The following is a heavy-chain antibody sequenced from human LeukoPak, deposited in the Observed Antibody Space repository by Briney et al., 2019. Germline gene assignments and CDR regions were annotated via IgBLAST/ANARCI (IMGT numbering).Heavy chain of an antibody. V-gene: IGHV4-59*01. D-gene: IGHD2-2*01. Sequence: SETLSLTCTVSGGSISSYYWNWIRQPPGKALEWIGYIYYSGSTNYNPSLKSRVTISVDTSKNQFSLKLSSVTAADTAVYYCARGCSSTSCDPYYYYALDVWGQGTTVTVSS. J-gene: IGHJ6*02. CDR2: IYYSGST. CDR3: ARGCSSTSCDPYYYYALDV. CDR1: GGSISSYY.